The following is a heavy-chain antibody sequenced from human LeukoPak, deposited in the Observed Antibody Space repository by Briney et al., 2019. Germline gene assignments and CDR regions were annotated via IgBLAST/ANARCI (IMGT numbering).Heavy chain of an antibody. J-gene: IGHJ5*02. Sequence: GSLRLSCAASGFTFSSYYVHWVRQAPGKGLEWIGYIYYTGNTNYNPSLKSRVTISIDTSKNHFSLNVNSVTAADAAVYYCVRSKSGAYGWFDPWGPGTLVTVSS. V-gene: IGHV4-59*01. CDR3: VRSKSGAYGWFDP. CDR2: IYYTGNT. CDR1: GFTFSSYY. D-gene: IGHD2-15*01.